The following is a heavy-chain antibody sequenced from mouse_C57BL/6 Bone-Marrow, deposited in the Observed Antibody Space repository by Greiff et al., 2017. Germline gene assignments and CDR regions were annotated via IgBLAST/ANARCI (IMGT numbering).Heavy chain of an antibody. CDR3: TREDYGSDYYAMDY. D-gene: IGHD1-1*01. V-gene: IGHV5-9-1*02. Sequence: EVMLVESGAGLVKPGGSLKLSCAASGFTFSSYAMSWVRQTPEKRLEWVAYISSGGDYIYYADTVKGRFTISRDNARNTLYLQMSSLKSEDTAMYYCTREDYGSDYYAMDYWGQGTSVTVSS. CDR1: GFTFSSYA. CDR2: ISSGGDYI. J-gene: IGHJ4*01.